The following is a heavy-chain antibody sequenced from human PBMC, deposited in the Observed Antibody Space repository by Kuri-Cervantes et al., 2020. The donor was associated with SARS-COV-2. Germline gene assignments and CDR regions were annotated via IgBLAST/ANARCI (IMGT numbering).Heavy chain of an antibody. D-gene: IGHD2-2*01. CDR2: ISSSSSTI. V-gene: IGHV3-48*04. Sequence: GGSLRLSCAASGFTFSSYSMNWVRQAPGKGLEWVSYISSSSSTIYYADSVKGRFTISRDNAKNSLYLQMNSLRAEDTAVYYCARDRGIVVVPAAAVDFDYWGQGTLVTVSS. CDR3: ARDRGIVVVPAAAVDFDY. J-gene: IGHJ4*02. CDR1: GFTFSSYS.